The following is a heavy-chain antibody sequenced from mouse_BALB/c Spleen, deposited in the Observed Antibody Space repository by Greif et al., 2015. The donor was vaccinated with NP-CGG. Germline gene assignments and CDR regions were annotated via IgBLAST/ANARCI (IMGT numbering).Heavy chain of an antibody. CDR1: GFNIKDTY. J-gene: IGHJ1*01. D-gene: IGHD1-2*01. CDR3: AYGYYWYFDV. V-gene: IGHV14-3*02. Sequence: EVQLQQSGAELVKPGASVKLSCTASGFNIKDTYMHWVKQRPEQGLEWIGRIDPANGNTKYDPKFQGKATITADTSSNAAYLQLSSLTSEDTAVYYCAYGYYWYFDVWGAGTTVTVSS. CDR2: IDPANGNT.